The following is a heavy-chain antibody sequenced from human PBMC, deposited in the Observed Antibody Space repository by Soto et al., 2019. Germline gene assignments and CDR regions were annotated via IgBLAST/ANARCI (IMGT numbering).Heavy chain of an antibody. J-gene: IGHJ4*02. Sequence: EVKLVESGGGLVQPGGSLRLSCAASGFSFSDYYMDWVRQVPGKGLEWVGRSRNKANSYNPEYAPSVKDRFSISRDNSKDSMYLQMNSLKTEDTAVYYCARETGGSYDYWGQGALVTVSS. V-gene: IGHV3-72*01. CDR2: SRNKANSYNP. CDR1: GFSFSDYY. D-gene: IGHD3-16*01. CDR3: ARETGGSYDY.